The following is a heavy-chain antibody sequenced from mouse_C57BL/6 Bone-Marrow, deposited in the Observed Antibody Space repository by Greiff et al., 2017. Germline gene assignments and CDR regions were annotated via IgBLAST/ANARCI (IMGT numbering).Heavy chain of an antibody. Sequence: QVQLKESGAELARPGASVKLSCKASGYTFTSSGISWVKQRPGQGLEWIGEIYPRSGNTYYNEKFKGKATLTADKSSSTAYMELRSLTSEDSAVYFCARWGGSYYFDYWGQGTTLTVSS. D-gene: IGHD1-1*01. CDR3: ARWGGSYYFDY. CDR1: GYTFTSSG. J-gene: IGHJ2*01. V-gene: IGHV1-81*01. CDR2: IYPRSGNT.